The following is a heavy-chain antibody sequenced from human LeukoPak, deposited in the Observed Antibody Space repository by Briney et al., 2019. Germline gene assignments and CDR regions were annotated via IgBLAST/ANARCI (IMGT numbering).Heavy chain of an antibody. CDR1: GYTFTTYY. CDR3: ARAPLGGDTY. Sequence: ASVKVSCKASGYTFTTYYMHWVRQAPGQGLEWMGIINPSGGSTSYAQKFQGRVTMTRDTSTSTFHMELSSLRSDDTAVYYCARAPLGGDTYWGQGTLVTVSS. D-gene: IGHD2-21*02. CDR2: INPSGGST. V-gene: IGHV1-46*01. J-gene: IGHJ4*02.